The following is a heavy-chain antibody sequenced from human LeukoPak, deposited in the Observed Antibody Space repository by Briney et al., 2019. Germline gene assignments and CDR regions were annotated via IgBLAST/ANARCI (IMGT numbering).Heavy chain of an antibody. CDR2: VSGGGGST. D-gene: IGHD3-10*02. V-gene: IGHV3-23*01. CDR1: GFTFSSYA. CDR3: ATYVRGDFDY. J-gene: IGHJ4*02. Sequence: GGALRISCATPGFTFSSYAMSWVRQAPGEGLEWVSTVSGGGGSTWYADSVKGRFTISRDNSKNTLYLQMNSLRAEDTAVYYCATYVRGDFDYWGQGTLVTVSS.